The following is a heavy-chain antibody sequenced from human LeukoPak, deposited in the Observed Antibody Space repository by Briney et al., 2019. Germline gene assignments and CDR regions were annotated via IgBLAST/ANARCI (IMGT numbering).Heavy chain of an antibody. CDR3: ARGTVETYYDILTGYHNWFDP. CDR2: IYYSGST. J-gene: IGHJ5*02. Sequence: SETLSLTCTVSGGSISSSSYYWGWIRQPPGKGLEWIGSIYYSGSTYYNPSLKSRVTISVDTSKNQFSLKLSSVTAADTAVYYCARGTVETYYDILTGYHNWFDPWGQGTLVTVSS. D-gene: IGHD3-9*01. CDR1: GGSISSSSYY. V-gene: IGHV4-39*01.